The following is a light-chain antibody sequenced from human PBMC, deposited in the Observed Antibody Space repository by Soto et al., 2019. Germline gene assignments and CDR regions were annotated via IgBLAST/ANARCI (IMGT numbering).Light chain of an antibody. CDR1: QSVSNN. V-gene: IGKV3-15*01. CDR3: NQYNSWPWT. J-gene: IGKJ1*01. Sequence: DIVLTQSPATMSLSPGERATLSCRASQSVSNNLAWYQKKPGQPPRLLIYGASTEATNIPTRFSGSESGTDFTLTISSMQSEDFAVYYCNQYNSWPWTFGQETKVQIK. CDR2: GAS.